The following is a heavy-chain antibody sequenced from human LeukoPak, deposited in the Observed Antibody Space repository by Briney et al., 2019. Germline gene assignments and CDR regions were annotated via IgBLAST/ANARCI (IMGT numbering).Heavy chain of an antibody. D-gene: IGHD3-10*01. CDR2: IYYSGST. Sequence: SETLSLTCTVSGGSVNSYYWSWIRQPPGKGLEWIGSIYYSGSTYYNPSLKSRVTISVDTSKNQFSLKLSSVTAADTAVYYCARVAGRLLWFGELRWFDPWGQGTLVTASS. CDR1: GGSVNSYY. CDR3: ARVAGRLLWFGELRWFDP. V-gene: IGHV4-59*02. J-gene: IGHJ5*02.